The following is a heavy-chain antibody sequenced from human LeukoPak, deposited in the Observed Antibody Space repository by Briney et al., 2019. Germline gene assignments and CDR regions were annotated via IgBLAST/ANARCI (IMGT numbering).Heavy chain of an antibody. D-gene: IGHD3-10*01. CDR3: ARESFGGLDY. CDR2: ISYDGSNK. CDR1: GLTLSNYA. V-gene: IGHV3-30-3*01. Sequence: PGGSLRLSCAASGLTLSNYAMHWVRQAPGKGLEWVAVISYDGSNKYYADSVKGRFTISRDNSKNTLYLQMSSLRAEDTAVYYCARESFGGLDYWGQGTLVTVSS. J-gene: IGHJ4*02.